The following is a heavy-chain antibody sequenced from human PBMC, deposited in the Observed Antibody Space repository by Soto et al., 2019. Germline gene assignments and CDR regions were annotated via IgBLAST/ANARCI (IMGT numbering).Heavy chain of an antibody. J-gene: IGHJ6*03. CDR2: IIPILGIA. CDR3: ARDLTGVAGKKGYYYMDV. Sequence: GASVKVSCKASGGTFSSYTISWVRQAPGQGLEWMGRIIPILGIANYAQKFQGRVTITADKSTSTAYMELSSLRSEDTAVCYCARDLTGVAGKKGYYYMDVWGKGTTVTV. CDR1: GGTFSSYT. D-gene: IGHD6-19*01. V-gene: IGHV1-69*04.